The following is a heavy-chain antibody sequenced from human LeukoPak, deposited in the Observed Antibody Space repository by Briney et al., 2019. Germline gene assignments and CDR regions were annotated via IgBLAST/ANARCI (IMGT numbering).Heavy chain of an antibody. J-gene: IGHJ6*03. D-gene: IGHD1-1*01. CDR3: ARGAVNRYNWNDDNYYFYYMDV. V-gene: IGHV1-18*01. CDR2: ISAYNGHT. Sequence: GASVKVSCKASGYTFTSYAMNWVRQAPGQGLEWMGWISAYNGHTYYPQKLQGRFTMTTDTSTSTAYMELRSLRSDDTAVYYCARGAVNRYNWNDDNYYFYYMDVWGKGTTVTISS. CDR1: GYTFTSYA.